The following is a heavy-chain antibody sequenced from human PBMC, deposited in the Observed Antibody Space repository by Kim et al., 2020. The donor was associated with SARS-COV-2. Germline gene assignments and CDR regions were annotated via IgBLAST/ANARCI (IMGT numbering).Heavy chain of an antibody. Sequence: SETLSLTCTVSGGSVSSGSYYWSWIRQPPGKGLEWIGYIYYSGSTNYNPSLKSRVTRTVDTSKNQFSLKLSSVTAADTAVYYCAREYKLLWFALDVWGQGTTLTVSS. J-gene: IGHJ6*02. V-gene: IGHV4-61*01. CDR1: GGSVSSGSYY. CDR2: IYYSGST. D-gene: IGHD3-10*01. CDR3: AREYKLLWFALDV.